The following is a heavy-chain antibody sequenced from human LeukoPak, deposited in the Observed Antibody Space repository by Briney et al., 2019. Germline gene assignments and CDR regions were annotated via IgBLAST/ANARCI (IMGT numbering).Heavy chain of an antibody. J-gene: IGHJ5*02. D-gene: IGHD5-12*01. CDR2: IIPILGIA. Sequence: SVKVSCKASGGTFSSYAISWVRQAPGQGLEWMGRIIPILGIANYAQKFQGRVTITADKSTSTAYMELSSLRSEDTAVYYCAREATIKVWFDPWGQGTLVTVSS. CDR1: GGTFSSYA. CDR3: AREATIKVWFDP. V-gene: IGHV1-69*04.